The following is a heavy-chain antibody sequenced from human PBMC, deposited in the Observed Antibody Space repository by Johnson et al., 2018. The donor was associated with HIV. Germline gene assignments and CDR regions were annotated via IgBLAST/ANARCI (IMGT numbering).Heavy chain of an antibody. D-gene: IGHD3-16*01. CDR1: AFTFSSND. Sequence: VQLVESGGGLVQPGGSLRLSCGASAFTFSSNDMKWVRQAPGKGLEWVANIKPDGSDIYYGDFMKGRFTISRDNAKNSLYLQLNSLRAEDTAVFYCARDKGWGTFDIWGQGTMVTVSS. V-gene: IGHV3-7*01. CDR3: ARDKGWGTFDI. CDR2: IKPDGSDI. J-gene: IGHJ3*02.